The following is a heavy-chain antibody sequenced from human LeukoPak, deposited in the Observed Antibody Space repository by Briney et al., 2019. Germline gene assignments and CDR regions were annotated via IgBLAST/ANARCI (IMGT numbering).Heavy chain of an antibody. V-gene: IGHV4-61*08. CDR1: GDSISSGGYY. CDR3: ARAGGSSRSPFDY. CDR2: IYYSGST. J-gene: IGHJ4*02. Sequence: SETLSLTCTVSGDSISSGGYYWTWIRQPPGKGLEWIGNIYYSGSTNYNPSLESRVTISVDASKNQFFLKLTSVTAADTAVYYCARAGGSSRSPFDYWGQGTLVTVSS. D-gene: IGHD1-26*01.